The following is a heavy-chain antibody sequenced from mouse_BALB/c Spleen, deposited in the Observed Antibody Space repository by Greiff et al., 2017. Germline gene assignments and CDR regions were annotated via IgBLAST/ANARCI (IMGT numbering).Heavy chain of an antibody. J-gene: IGHJ1*01. Sequence: QVQLQQSGAELVMPGASVKMSCKASGYTFTDYWMHWVKQRPGQGLEWIGAIDTSDSYTSYNQKFKGKATLTVDESSSTAYMQLSSLTSEDSAVYYCARDYYGSRNWYFDGWGAGTTVTVSS. CDR3: ARDYYGSRNWYFDG. CDR2: IDTSDSYT. CDR1: GYTFTDYW. D-gene: IGHD1-1*01. V-gene: IGHV1-69*01.